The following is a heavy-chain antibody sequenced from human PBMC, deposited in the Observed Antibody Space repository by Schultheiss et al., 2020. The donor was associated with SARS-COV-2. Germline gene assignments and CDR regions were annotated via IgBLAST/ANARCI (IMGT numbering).Heavy chain of an antibody. CDR3: TTSAAGPFRVDY. V-gene: IGHV3-23*01. CDR2: ISDSGGGT. CDR1: GFGFSRNA. Sequence: GGSLRLSCAASGFGFSRNAMSWVRQAPGKGLEWVSGISDSGGGTFYGDSVKGRFTISRDNSKNTLYLQMNSLKTEDTAVYYCTTSAAGPFRVDYWGQGTLVTVSS. D-gene: IGHD6-13*01. J-gene: IGHJ4*02.